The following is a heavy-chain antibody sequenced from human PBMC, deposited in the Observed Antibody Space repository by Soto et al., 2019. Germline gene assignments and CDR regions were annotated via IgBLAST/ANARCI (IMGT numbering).Heavy chain of an antibody. CDR1: GYTFTSYY. D-gene: IGHD1-1*01. Sequence: QVQLVQSGAEVKKPGASVKVSCKASGYTFTSYYFHWVRQAPGQGLEWVGLINPSGGSTTYARKFQGRVNTTRDTSTSTGYMELSSPRSEDTAVYFCARSNWNDVSYFDYWGKGPLVTVSS. CDR3: ARSNWNDVSYFDY. CDR2: INPSGGST. J-gene: IGHJ4*02. V-gene: IGHV1-46*03.